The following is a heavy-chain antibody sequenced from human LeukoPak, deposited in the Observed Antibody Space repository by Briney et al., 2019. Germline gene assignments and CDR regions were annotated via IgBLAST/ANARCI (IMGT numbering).Heavy chain of an antibody. D-gene: IGHD5-18*01. CDR2: ISSGSSTI. CDR1: GFTFSSYS. J-gene: IGHJ6*02. CDR3: ARDRADTAIGFYYGLDV. Sequence: PGGSLRLSCAASGFTFSSYSMNWVRQAPGKGLEWVSYISSGSSTIYYADSVKGRFTISRDNAKNSLYLQMNSLRDEDTAVYYCARDRADTAIGFYYGLDVWGQGTTVTVSS. V-gene: IGHV3-48*02.